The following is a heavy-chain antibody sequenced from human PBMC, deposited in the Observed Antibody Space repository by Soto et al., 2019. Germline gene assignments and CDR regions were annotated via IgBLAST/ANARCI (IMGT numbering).Heavy chain of an antibody. V-gene: IGHV1-18*04. CDR3: ARMLIGCCYYYYGMDV. D-gene: IGHD2-21*01. J-gene: IGHJ6*02. Sequence: QVQLVQSGAEVKKPGASVKVSCKASGYTFTSYGISWVRQAPGQGLEWMGWISAYNGNTNYAQKLQGRVTMTTDTTTSTAYMELRSLRSDDTAVYYCARMLIGCCYYYYGMDVWGQGTTVTVSS. CDR2: ISAYNGNT. CDR1: GYTFTSYG.